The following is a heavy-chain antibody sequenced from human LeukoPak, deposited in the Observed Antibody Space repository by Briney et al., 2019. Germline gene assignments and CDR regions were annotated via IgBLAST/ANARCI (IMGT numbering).Heavy chain of an antibody. CDR1: GGSISSSSYH. D-gene: IGHD3-3*01. CDR2: IYYSGST. Sequence: SETLSLTCTVSGGSISSSSYHWGWIRQPPGKGLEWIGNIYYSGSTNYNPSLKSRVTISVNTSKNQFSLKLSSVTAADTAVYYCARVIRSDFWSGYPYGMDVWGQGTTVTVSS. CDR3: ARVIRSDFWSGYPYGMDV. J-gene: IGHJ6*02. V-gene: IGHV4-39*07.